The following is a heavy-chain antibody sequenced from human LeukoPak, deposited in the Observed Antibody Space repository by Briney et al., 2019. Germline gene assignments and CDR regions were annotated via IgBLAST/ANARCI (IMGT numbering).Heavy chain of an antibody. D-gene: IGHD6-19*01. J-gene: IGHJ4*02. Sequence: GGSLRLACAASGFTFSSYGMHWVRQAPGKGLEWVAVISYDGSSKYYADSVKGRFTISRDNSKNTLYLQMNSLRAEDTAVYYCAKDVRIAVTWFDYWGQGTLVTVSS. V-gene: IGHV3-30*18. CDR2: ISYDGSSK. CDR3: AKDVRIAVTWFDY. CDR1: GFTFSSYG.